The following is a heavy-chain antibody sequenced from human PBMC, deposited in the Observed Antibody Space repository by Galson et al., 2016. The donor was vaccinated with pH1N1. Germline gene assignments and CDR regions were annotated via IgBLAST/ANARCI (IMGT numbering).Heavy chain of an antibody. CDR2: INPNSGDP. D-gene: IGHD3-3*01. CDR1: GYTFTGHY. J-gene: IGHJ5*02. CDR3: ARHAVDFWSGYFSLQFDP. Sequence: SVKVSCKASGYTFTGHYIHWVRQAPGQGLQWMGRINPNSGDPKYARTFQGRVTLTSDTSIRTAYLQFNSLRSDDSAIYYCARHAVDFWSGYFSLQFDPWGQGTLVIVSS. V-gene: IGHV1-2*06.